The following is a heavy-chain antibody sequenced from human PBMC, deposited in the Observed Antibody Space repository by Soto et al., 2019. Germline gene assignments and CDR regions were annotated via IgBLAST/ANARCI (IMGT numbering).Heavy chain of an antibody. V-gene: IGHV6-1*01. J-gene: IGHJ4*02. Sequence: SQTLSLTCAISGDSVSSNSATWDWIRQSPSRGLEWLGRTYYRSKWSNDYAVSVKSRITITPDTSKNQFSLQLRSVTPEDTAVYYCAKLTGSGGKWGQGTLVTVSA. CDR2: TYYRSKWSN. D-gene: IGHD3-9*01. CDR3: AKLTGSGGK. CDR1: GDSVSSNSAT.